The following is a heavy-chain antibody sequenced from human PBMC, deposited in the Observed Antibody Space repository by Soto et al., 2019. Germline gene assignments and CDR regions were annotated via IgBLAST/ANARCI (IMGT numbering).Heavy chain of an antibody. CDR3: AGVGAVAGYYFDY. D-gene: IGHD6-19*01. CDR1: GGSISSSNW. J-gene: IGHJ4*02. CDR2: IYHSGST. V-gene: IGHV4-4*02. Sequence: QVQLQESGPGLVKPSGTLSLTCAVSGGSISSSNWWSWVRQPPGKGLEWMGGIYHSGSTNYNPSLKSRVTISVDKSKNQFSLKLSSVTAADTAVYYCAGVGAVAGYYFDYWGQGTLVTVSS.